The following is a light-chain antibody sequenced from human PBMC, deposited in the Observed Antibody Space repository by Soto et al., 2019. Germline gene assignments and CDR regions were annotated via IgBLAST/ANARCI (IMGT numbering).Light chain of an antibody. Sequence: QSVLTQPASVSGSPGQSITISCTGTSSDVGSYNLVSWYQQHPGKAPKLMIYEVSKRPSGVSNRFSGSKSGNTASLTISGLQAEGEADYYCCSYAGSSTFFYVFGTG. CDR3: CSYAGSSTFFYV. V-gene: IGLV2-23*02. CDR2: EVS. CDR1: SSDVGSYNL. J-gene: IGLJ1*01.